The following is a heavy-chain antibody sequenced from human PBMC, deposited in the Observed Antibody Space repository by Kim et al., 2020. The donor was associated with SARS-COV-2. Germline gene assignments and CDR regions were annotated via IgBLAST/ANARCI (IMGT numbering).Heavy chain of an antibody. D-gene: IGHD6-19*01. CDR3: AKCSGYSSGWYRSFDY. J-gene: IGHJ4*02. Sequence: GGSLRLSCTASGFTFSSYAMTWVRQAPGKGLEWVSIISSSGDSTYYADSVKGRFTISRDNSKNTLYLEMNSLRAEDTAVYYCAKCSGYSSGWYRSFDYWGQGTLGTVSS. V-gene: IGHV3-23*01. CDR2: ISSSGDST. CDR1: GFTFSSYA.